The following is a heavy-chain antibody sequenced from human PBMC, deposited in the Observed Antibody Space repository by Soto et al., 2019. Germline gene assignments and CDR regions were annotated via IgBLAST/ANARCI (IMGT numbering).Heavy chain of an antibody. J-gene: IGHJ6*01. CDR3: ARSGRGYSSSKSYGMDV. CDR1: GGTFSSYA. V-gene: IGHV1-69*01. D-gene: IGHD6-13*01. Sequence: QVQLVQSGAEVKKPGSSVKVSCKASGGTFSSYAISWVRQAPGQGLEWMGGIIPIFGTANYAQKFQGRVTITAGESTSTAYMELGSLGSEDTAVYYCARSGRGYSSSKSYGMDVWGQGTTVTVSS. CDR2: IIPIFGTA.